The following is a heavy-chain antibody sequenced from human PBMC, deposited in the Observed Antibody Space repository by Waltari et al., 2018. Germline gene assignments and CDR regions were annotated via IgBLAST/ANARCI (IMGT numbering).Heavy chain of an antibody. J-gene: IGHJ4*02. D-gene: IGHD3-10*01. Sequence: EVQLVESGGGLVQPGGSLRLSWAASGFPFSSYDMHWVRHATGKGLEWVSAIGTAGDTYYPGSVKGRFTISRENAKNSLYLQMNSLRAGDTAVYYCARGSRSGTYEGGVDYWGQGTLVTVSS. CDR2: IGTAGDT. CDR3: ARGSRSGTYEGGVDY. CDR1: GFPFSSYD. V-gene: IGHV3-13*01.